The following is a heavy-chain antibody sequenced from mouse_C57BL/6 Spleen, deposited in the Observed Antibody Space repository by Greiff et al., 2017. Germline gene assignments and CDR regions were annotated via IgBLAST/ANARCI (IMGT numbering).Heavy chain of an antibody. CDR2: INPNNGGT. J-gene: IGHJ1*03. V-gene: IGHV1-22*01. D-gene: IGHD2-3*01. Sequence: VQLQQSGPELVKPGASVKMSCKASGYTFTDYNMPWVKQSHGKSLEWIGYINPNNGGTSYNQKFKGKATLTVNKYSSTAYMELRRLTSEDSAVYYCARTYDGYYGYFDVWGKGTTVTVSS. CDR3: ARTYDGYYGYFDV. CDR1: GYTFTDYN.